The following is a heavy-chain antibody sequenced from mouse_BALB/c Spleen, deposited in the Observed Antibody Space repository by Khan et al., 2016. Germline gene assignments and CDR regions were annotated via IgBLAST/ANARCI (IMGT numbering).Heavy chain of an antibody. CDR1: GYTSANYW. V-gene: IGHV1-87*01. CDR2: IYPGDGDT. CDR3: ADALFVY. J-gene: IGHJ3*01. Sequence: QVQLQQSGAELARPGASVRLSCKASGYTSANYWMQWVKQRPGQGLEWIGSIYPGDGDTRYSQKFKDKATLTADKSSSSAYMHLRSVASEDSAVYSSADALFVYWGQGTLVTVSA.